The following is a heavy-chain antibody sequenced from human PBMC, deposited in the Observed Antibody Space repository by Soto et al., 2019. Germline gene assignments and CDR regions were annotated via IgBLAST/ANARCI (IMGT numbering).Heavy chain of an antibody. D-gene: IGHD3-16*01. J-gene: IGHJ1*01. CDR3: ARWGTTWGLDV. Sequence: QVQLVESGGGVVQPGASLRVSCVGSGFTFRSYVIHWVRQAPGKGLEGVALTAYDGRDKYYGDSVRGRLTISRDNSMNTVDLHLGSLRLEDTALYYCARWGTTWGLDVWGQGTLVCVSS. V-gene: IGHV3-30*19. CDR2: TAYDGRDK. CDR1: GFTFRSYV.